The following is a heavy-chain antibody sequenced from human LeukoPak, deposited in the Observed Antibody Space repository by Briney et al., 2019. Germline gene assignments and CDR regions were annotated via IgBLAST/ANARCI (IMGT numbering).Heavy chain of an antibody. Sequence: PGGSLRLSCAASGFTFSSYAMSWVRQAPGKELEWVSRINSDGSSTSYADSVKGRFTISRDNAKNTLYLQMNSLRAEDTAVYYCARVILGSRDFDYWGQGTLVTVSS. J-gene: IGHJ4*02. D-gene: IGHD3-16*02. V-gene: IGHV3-74*01. CDR3: ARVILGSRDFDY. CDR2: INSDGSST. CDR1: GFTFSSYA.